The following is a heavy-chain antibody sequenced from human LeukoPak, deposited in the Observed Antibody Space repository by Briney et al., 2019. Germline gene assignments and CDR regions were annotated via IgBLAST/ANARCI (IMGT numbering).Heavy chain of an antibody. Sequence: SETLSLTCAVYGGSFSGYYWSWIRQPPGKGLEWIGEINHSGSTNYNPSLKSRVTISVDTSKNQFSLKLSSVTAADTAVYYCARARVVLFYYYYMDVWGKGTTVTVSS. CDR2: INHSGST. CDR3: ARARVVLFYYYYMDV. J-gene: IGHJ6*03. V-gene: IGHV4-34*01. CDR1: GGSFSGYY. D-gene: IGHD2-15*01.